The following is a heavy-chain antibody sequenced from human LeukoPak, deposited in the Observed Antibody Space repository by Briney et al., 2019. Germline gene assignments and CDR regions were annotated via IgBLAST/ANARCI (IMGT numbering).Heavy chain of an antibody. CDR2: ITSSSSYT. CDR3: ARDPTTVTTSYGMDV. CDR1: GFTFSDYY. Sequence: GGSLRLSCAASGFTFSDYYMSWIRQAPGKGLEWVSYITSSSSYTNYADSVKGRFTISRDNAKSSLYLQMNSLRAEDTAVYYCARDPTTVTTSYGMDVWGKGTPVTVSS. V-gene: IGHV3-11*06. J-gene: IGHJ6*04. D-gene: IGHD4-17*01.